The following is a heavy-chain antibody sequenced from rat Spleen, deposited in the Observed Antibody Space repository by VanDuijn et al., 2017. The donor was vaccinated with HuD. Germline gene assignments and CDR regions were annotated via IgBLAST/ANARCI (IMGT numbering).Heavy chain of an antibody. V-gene: IGHV5S13*01. D-gene: IGHD4-3*01. Sequence: EVQLVESGGGLVQPGRSMKLSCAASGFIFSNYGMAWVRQAPTKGLEWVASISTGGVNTYYPDSVKGRFTISRAHSENTVYLEVNSLRSEDTASYYCAVAGYGYWGQGVMVTVSS. CDR2: ISTGGVNT. J-gene: IGHJ2*01. CDR1: GFIFSNYG. CDR3: AVAGYGY.